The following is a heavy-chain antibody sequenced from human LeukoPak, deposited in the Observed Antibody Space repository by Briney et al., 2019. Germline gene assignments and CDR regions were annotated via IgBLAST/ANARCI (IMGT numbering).Heavy chain of an antibody. V-gene: IGHV1-2*02. CDR1: GYTFTDYY. D-gene: IGHD3-10*01. J-gene: IGHJ3*02. CDR2: MHPNSGGT. Sequence: ASVKVSCKASGYTFTDYYMHWLRQAPGQGLEWMGWMHPNSGGTNYAQKFQGRVTMTRDTSISTAYMDLSSLRSDDTAVYYCARTGSGQTDAFDIWGQGTMVTVSS. CDR3: ARTGSGQTDAFDI.